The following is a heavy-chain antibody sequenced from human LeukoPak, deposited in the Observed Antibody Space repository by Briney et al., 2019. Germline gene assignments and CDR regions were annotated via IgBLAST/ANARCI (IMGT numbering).Heavy chain of an antibody. D-gene: IGHD3-10*01. V-gene: IGHV3-23*01. J-gene: IGHJ5*02. CDR3: ANAGRPSDNTSNYFWFDL. CDR2: ISGRGGSI. Sequence: PGGSLILSFSASRFTFSTYAMTWVRQAPGKGLEWVSGISGRGGSIYYADTVQGRFNLSGENPRNTLYLQMSSLRADDTAVYYCANAGRPSDNTSNYFWFDLWGQGTLVTVSS. CDR1: RFTFSTYA.